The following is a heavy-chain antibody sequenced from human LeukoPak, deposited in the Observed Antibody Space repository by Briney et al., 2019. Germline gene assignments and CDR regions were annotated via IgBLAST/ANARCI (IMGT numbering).Heavy chain of an antibody. D-gene: IGHD3-22*01. CDR3: ARVLGYSRFDY. J-gene: IGHJ4*02. CDR1: GFTFSSYG. Sequence: PGRSLRLSCAASGFTFSSYGMHWVRQAPGKGLEWVAAISYDGSNKYHADSVKGRFTISRDNSKNTLYLQMNSLRGEDTAVYYCARVLGYSRFDYWGQGTLVTVSS. CDR2: ISYDGSNK. V-gene: IGHV3-30*03.